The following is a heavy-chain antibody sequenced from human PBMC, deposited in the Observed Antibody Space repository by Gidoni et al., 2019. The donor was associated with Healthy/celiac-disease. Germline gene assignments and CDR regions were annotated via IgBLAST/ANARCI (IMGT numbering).Heavy chain of an antibody. D-gene: IGHD5-12*01. Sequence: QLQLQESGPGLVKPSETLSLTCTVSGGSISSSSYYWGWIRQPPGKGLEWSGSIYYSGSTYYNPSLKSRVTISVDTSKNQFSLKLSSVTAADTAVYYCAQVEMATIFDYWGQGTLVTVSS. V-gene: IGHV4-39*01. CDR2: IYYSGST. CDR1: GGSISSSSYY. CDR3: AQVEMATIFDY. J-gene: IGHJ4*02.